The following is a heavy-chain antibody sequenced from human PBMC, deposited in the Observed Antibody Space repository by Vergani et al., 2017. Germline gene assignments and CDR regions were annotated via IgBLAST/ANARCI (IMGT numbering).Heavy chain of an antibody. D-gene: IGHD3-10*01. CDR2: IYPGDSEV. Sequence: EKQLVQSGSETKKPGESLKISCQAFGYIFSNFWIGWVRQRPGRGLEWMGIIYPGDSEVKSNPTFRGQVIFSVDTSVNTAYLQWRSLQASDTATYFCASGGHGSENGGALQLLGQGTNITGSS. J-gene: IGHJ3*01. CDR1: GYIFSNFW. CDR3: ASGGHGSENGGALQL. V-gene: IGHV5-51*01.